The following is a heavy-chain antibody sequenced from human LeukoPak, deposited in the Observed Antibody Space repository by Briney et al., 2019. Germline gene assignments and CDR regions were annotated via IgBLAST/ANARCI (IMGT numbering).Heavy chain of an antibody. CDR1: GYTFTGYY. V-gene: IGHV1-2*02. CDR3: ARDSYGDYVFDY. D-gene: IGHD4-17*01. Sequence: VASVKVSCKASGYTFTGYYMHWVRQAPGQGLEWMGWINPNSGGTNYAQKFQGRVTMTRDTSISTAYMELSRLRSDDTAVYYCARDSYGDYVFDYWGQGTLVTVSS. CDR2: INPNSGGT. J-gene: IGHJ4*02.